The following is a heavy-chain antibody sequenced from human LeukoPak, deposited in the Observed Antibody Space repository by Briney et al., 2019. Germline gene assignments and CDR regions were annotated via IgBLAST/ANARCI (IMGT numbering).Heavy chain of an antibody. CDR1: GYSISSGYF. J-gene: IGHJ4*02. CDR2: VYHSGTT. D-gene: IGHD2-8*02. V-gene: IGHV4-38-2*01. CDR3: ARLSGCTGDNCYDVVY. Sequence: ETLSLTCAVSGYSISSGYFWGWIRQPPGKGLEWIGNVYHSGTTYYNASLKSRVTISVDTSKNQFSLNLGSVTAADTAVYHCARLSGCTGDNCYDVVYWGQGTLVTVSS.